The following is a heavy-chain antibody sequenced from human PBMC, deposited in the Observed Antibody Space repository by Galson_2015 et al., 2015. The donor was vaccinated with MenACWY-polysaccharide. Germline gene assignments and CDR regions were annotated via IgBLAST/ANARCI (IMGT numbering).Heavy chain of an antibody. CDR3: ARAIAVAGQRRDFDL. J-gene: IGHJ2*01. D-gene: IGHD6-19*01. Sequence: SETLSLTCTVSGGSISSYYWNWLRQPPGKGLEWVGYINYSGSTNHNPSLKSRVTMSADTSKNQFSLNLTSVTDADTAGYYCARAIAVAGQRRDFDLWGRGTLVTVSS. CDR1: GGSISSYY. V-gene: IGHV4-59*01. CDR2: INYSGST.